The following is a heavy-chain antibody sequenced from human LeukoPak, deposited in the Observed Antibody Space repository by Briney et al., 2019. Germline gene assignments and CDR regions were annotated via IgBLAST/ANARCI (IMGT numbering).Heavy chain of an antibody. CDR3: ARPSRPYYYDNL. J-gene: IGHJ4*02. CDR2: IIPILGIA. D-gene: IGHD3-22*01. V-gene: IGHV1-69*04. CDR1: GGTFSSYA. Sequence: GASVKVSCKASGGTFSSYAISWVRQAPGQGLEWMGRIIPILGIANYAQEFQGRVTITADKSTSTAYMELSSLRSEDTAVYYCARPSRPYYYDNLWGQGTLVTVSS.